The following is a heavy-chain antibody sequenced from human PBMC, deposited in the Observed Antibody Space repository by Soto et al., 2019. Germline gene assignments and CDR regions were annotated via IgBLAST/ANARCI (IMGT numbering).Heavy chain of an antibody. V-gene: IGHV3-9*01. CDR1: GFSFDDFV. J-gene: IGHJ4*02. D-gene: IGHD2-21*02. Sequence: GGSLRLSCVASGFSFDDFVMNWVRQRPGKGLEWVSSVSWNSGAKLYADSVKGRFAISRDSAKKSVYLQMNSLRPDDTAFYYCAKGVATAVRALDYWGQGALVTVYS. CDR2: VSWNSGAK. CDR3: AKGVATAVRALDY.